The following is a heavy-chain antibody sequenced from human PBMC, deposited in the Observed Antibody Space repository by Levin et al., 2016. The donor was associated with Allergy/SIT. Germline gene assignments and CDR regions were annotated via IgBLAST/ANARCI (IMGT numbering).Heavy chain of an antibody. V-gene: IGHV1-69*06. J-gene: IGHJ6*02. CDR2: IIPIFGTA. Sequence: SVKVSCKASGGTFSSYAISWVRQAPGQGLEWMGGIIPIFGTANYAQKFQGRVTITADKSTSTAYMELSSLRSEDTAVYYCARATSNNWNDEARYYYYGMDVWGQGTTVTVSS. D-gene: IGHD1-20*01. CDR3: ARATSNNWNDEARYYYYGMDV. CDR1: GGTFSSYA.